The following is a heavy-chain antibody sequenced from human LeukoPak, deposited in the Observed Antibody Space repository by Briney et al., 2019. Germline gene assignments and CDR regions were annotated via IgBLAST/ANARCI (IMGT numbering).Heavy chain of an antibody. J-gene: IGHJ1*01. CDR3: AREVYCSSTSCYTGYFQH. CDR2: ITNDGGTT. D-gene: IGHD2-2*02. CDR1: GFTFGSYA. V-gene: IGHV3-64*01. Sequence: PGGSLRLSCAASGFTFGSYAMHWVRQAPGKGLEYVSAITNDGGTTFYANSVKGRFTISRDNSKNTLFLQMGSLRPEDMAVYYCAREVYCSSTSCYTGYFQHWGQGTLATVSS.